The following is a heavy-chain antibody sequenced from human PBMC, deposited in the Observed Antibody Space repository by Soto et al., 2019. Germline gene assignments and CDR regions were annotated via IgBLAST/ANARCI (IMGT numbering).Heavy chain of an antibody. CDR1: GFTFSSYA. CDR3: AKVVVVTATGYYSGMDV. CDR2: ISGNGGST. Sequence: GGSLRLSCAASGFTFSSYAMSWVRQAPGKGLEWVSRISGNGGSTYDADSVKGRFTISRDNFKNMVYLQMNSLRAKDTAVYYCAKVVVVTATGYYSGMDVWGQGTTVTVSS. J-gene: IGHJ6*02. D-gene: IGHD2-21*02. V-gene: IGHV3-23*01.